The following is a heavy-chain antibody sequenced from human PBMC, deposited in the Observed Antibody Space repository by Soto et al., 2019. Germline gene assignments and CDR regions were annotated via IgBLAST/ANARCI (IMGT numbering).Heavy chain of an antibody. V-gene: IGHV3-30*18. CDR3: AKALGELSPESYDH. J-gene: IGHJ4*02. D-gene: IGHD3-16*02. CDR1: GFTFSSYG. CDR2: ISYDGSNQ. Sequence: QVQLVESGGGVVQPGRSLRLSCAASGFTFSSYGMHWVRQAPGKGLEWVAIISYDGSNQYYADSVKGRFTISSDNSKNTLYLQMNSLRAEDTAVYYCAKALGELSPESYDHWGQGVLVTVSS.